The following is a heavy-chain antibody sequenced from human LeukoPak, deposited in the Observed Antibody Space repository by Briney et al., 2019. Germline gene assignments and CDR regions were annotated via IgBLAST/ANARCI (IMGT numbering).Heavy chain of an antibody. Sequence: SETLSLTCAVSGGSISSGDYYWSWIRQPAGKGLEWIGRISSSGSTNYNPSLKSRVTISVDTSKNQFSLKLSSVTAADTAVYFCARGPYSYDSSGAFDIWGQGTMVTVSS. J-gene: IGHJ3*02. CDR1: GGSISSGDYY. CDR3: ARGPYSYDSSGAFDI. V-gene: IGHV4-61*02. CDR2: ISSSGST. D-gene: IGHD3-22*01.